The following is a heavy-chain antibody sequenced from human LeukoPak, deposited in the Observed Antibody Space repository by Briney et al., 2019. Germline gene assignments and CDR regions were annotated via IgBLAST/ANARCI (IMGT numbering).Heavy chain of an antibody. D-gene: IGHD2-2*03. CDR3: AREIPVFLGIVVVPAAIARRGGMDV. Sequence: GGSLRLSCAASGFTFSSYAMHWVRQAPGKGLEWVAVISYDGSNKYYADSVKGRFTISKDNSKNTLYQQKNRLRAEDTAVYYCAREIPVFLGIVVVPAAIARRGGMDVWGKGTTVTVSS. CDR2: ISYDGSNK. CDR1: GFTFSSYA. V-gene: IGHV3-30*04. J-gene: IGHJ6*04.